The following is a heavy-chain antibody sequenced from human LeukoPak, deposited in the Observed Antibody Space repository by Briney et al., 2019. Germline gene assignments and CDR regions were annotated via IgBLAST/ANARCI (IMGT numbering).Heavy chain of an antibody. CDR2: ISGSGGST. CDR3: AKGTVVAAAFFDY. J-gene: IGHJ4*02. Sequence: GGSLRLSCAASGFTFRSYEMNWVRQAPGKGLEWVSAISGSGGSTYYADSVKGRFTISRDNSKNTLYLQMNSLRAEDTAVYYCAKGTVVAAAFFDYWGQGTLVTVSS. D-gene: IGHD2-15*01. V-gene: IGHV3-23*01. CDR1: GFTFRSYE.